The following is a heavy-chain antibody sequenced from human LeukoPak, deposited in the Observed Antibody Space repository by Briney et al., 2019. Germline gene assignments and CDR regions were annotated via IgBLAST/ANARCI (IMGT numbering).Heavy chain of an antibody. CDR1: GFTFSSYA. V-gene: IGHV3-30-3*01. Sequence: PGGSLRLSCAASGFTFSSYAMRWVRQAPGKGLEWVAVISYDGSNKYYADSVKGRFTISRDNSKNTLYLQMNSLRAEDTAVYYCAKDVSSDWPSAGFDYWGQGTLVTVSS. D-gene: IGHD6-19*01. CDR2: ISYDGSNK. CDR3: AKDVSSDWPSAGFDY. J-gene: IGHJ4*02.